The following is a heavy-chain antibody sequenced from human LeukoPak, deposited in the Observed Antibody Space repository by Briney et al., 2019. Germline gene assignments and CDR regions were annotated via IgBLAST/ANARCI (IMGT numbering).Heavy chain of an antibody. J-gene: IGHJ6*02. Sequence: ASVKVSCKASGGTFSSYAISWVRQAPGQGLEWMGGIIPIFGTANYAQKFQGRVTITADESTSTAYMELSSLRSEDTAVYYCASSMYYCSSTSCHTGGDYYYYGMDVWGQGTTVTVSS. CDR3: ASSMYYCSSTSCHTGGDYYYYGMDV. CDR1: GGTFSSYA. D-gene: IGHD2-2*01. V-gene: IGHV1-69*13. CDR2: IIPIFGTA.